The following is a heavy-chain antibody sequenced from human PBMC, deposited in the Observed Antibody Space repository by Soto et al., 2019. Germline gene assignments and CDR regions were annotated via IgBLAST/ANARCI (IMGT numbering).Heavy chain of an antibody. CDR3: AKDIRVYYGSGSCFDY. J-gene: IGHJ4*02. D-gene: IGHD3-10*01. CDR1: GFTFDDYA. CDR2: ISWNSGSI. Sequence: EVQLVESGGGLVQPGRSLRLSCAASGFTFDDYAMHWVRQAPGKGLEWVSGISWNSGSIGYADSVKGRFTISRDNAKNSLYLQMNSLRAEDTALYYCAKDIRVYYGSGSCFDYWGQGTLVTVSS. V-gene: IGHV3-9*01.